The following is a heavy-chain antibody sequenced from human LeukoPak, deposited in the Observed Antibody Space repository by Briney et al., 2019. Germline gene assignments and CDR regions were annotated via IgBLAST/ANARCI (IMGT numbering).Heavy chain of an antibody. D-gene: IGHD3-3*01. Sequence: RGSLRLSCAASGFTFSSYEMNWVRQAPGKGLEWVSYISSSGSTIYYADSVKGRFTISRDNAKNSLYLQMNSLRAEDTAVYYCARGITSGPRRYDVRNFDYWGQGTPVTVSS. CDR2: ISSSGSTI. CDR1: GFTFSSYE. J-gene: IGHJ4*02. V-gene: IGHV3-48*03. CDR3: ARGITSGPRRYDVRNFDY.